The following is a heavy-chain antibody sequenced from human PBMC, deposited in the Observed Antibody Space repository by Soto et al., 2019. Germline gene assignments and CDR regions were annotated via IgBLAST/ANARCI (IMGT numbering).Heavy chain of an antibody. CDR1: GFTFSSYW. CDR3: ARDGAAAGPLGYYYYYGMDV. D-gene: IGHD6-13*01. V-gene: IGHV3-7*01. CDR2: IKQDGSEK. J-gene: IGHJ6*02. Sequence: GGPLRLSCAASGFTFSSYWMSWVRQAPGKGLEWVANIKQDGSEKYYVDSVKGRFTISRDNAKNSLYLQMNSLRAEDTAVYYCARDGAAAGPLGYYYYYGMDVWGQGTTVTVSS.